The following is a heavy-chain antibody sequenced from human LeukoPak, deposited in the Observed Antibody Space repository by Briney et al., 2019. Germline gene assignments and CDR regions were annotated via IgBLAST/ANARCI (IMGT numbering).Heavy chain of an antibody. J-gene: IGHJ4*02. CDR1: GYSFTSYW. Sequence: GESLKISCKGSGYSFTSYWIGWVRQMPGKGLEWMGIIYLGDSDTRYSPSFQVQVTISADKSISTAYLQWSSLKASDTAMYYCARPGQLGEYTPYHFDYWGQGILVTVSS. V-gene: IGHV5-51*01. CDR3: ARPGQLGEYTPYHFDY. CDR2: IYLGDSDT. D-gene: IGHD3-16*01.